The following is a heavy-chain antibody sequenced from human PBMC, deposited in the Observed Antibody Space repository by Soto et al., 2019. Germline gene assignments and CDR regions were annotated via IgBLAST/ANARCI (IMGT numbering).Heavy chain of an antibody. Sequence: EEQLVESGGGLVQPGGSLRLSCAASGFTFSNAWMHWVRQAPGKGLEWVGRIKSKSDGGTTDYAAPVKGRFTISRDDSKNTLYLQMNRLQTEDTAVYYCTHAPGRRGYYGLDVWGQGTTVTVSS. D-gene: IGHD3-10*01. V-gene: IGHV3-15*07. CDR1: GFTFSNAW. J-gene: IGHJ6*02. CDR2: IKSKSDGGTT. CDR3: THAPGRRGYYGLDV.